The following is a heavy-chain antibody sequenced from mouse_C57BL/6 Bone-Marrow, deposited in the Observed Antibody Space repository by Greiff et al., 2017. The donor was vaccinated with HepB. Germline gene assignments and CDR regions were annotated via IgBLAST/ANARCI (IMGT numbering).Heavy chain of an antibody. CDR3: ARWGYKGFAY. CDR1: GFTFSDYG. Sequence: EVKLVESGGGLVKPGGSLKLSCAASGFTFSDYGMHWVRQAPEKGLEWVAYISSGSSTIYYADTVKGRFTISRDNAKNTLFLQMTRLRSEDTAMYYCARWGYKGFAYWGQGTLVTVSA. V-gene: IGHV5-17*01. CDR2: ISSGSSTI. D-gene: IGHD1-3*01. J-gene: IGHJ3*01.